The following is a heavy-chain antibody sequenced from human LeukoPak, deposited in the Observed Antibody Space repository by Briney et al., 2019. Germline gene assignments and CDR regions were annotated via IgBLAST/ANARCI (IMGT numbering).Heavy chain of an antibody. D-gene: IGHD3-16*02. CDR2: IVPKFGST. CDR3: ARDDLAPSGVKYFHL. J-gene: IGHJ1*01. V-gene: IGHV1-69*05. CDR1: GGTFSFYT. Sequence: SVKVSCKASGGTFSFYTLNWVRQAPGQGLEWMGGIVPKFGSTNYAQKFRDRLSITTDESTTTAYMELSGLRSEDTALYYCARDDLAPSGVKYFHLWGPGTLVTVSS.